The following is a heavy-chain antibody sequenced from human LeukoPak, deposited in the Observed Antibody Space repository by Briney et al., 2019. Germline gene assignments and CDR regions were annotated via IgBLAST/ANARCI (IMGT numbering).Heavy chain of an antibody. CDR3: ARDSSGNDY. Sequence: GGSLRLSRVASGFTFSSYWMSWVRQTPGKGLEWVANIKEDGSEKYYVDSVKGRFTISRDNAKNSLYLEMSNLRAEDTAVYYCARDSSGNDYWGQGTLVTVSS. CDR1: GFTFSSYW. D-gene: IGHD6-19*01. J-gene: IGHJ4*02. CDR2: IKEDGSEK. V-gene: IGHV3-7*01.